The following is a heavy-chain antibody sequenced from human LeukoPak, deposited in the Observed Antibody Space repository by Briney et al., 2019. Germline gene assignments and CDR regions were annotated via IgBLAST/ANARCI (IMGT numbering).Heavy chain of an antibody. V-gene: IGHV3-21*01. CDR2: ISSSRSYI. CDR3: AREAAYEILTGIDY. J-gene: IGHJ4*02. D-gene: IGHD3-9*01. CDR1: GFTFSSYS. Sequence: PGGTLRLSCAASGFTFSSYSMKWVRQASGKGLDWGSSISSSRSYIYYADSVKGRFPISRDNAKNSLYLQMNSLRAEDTAVYYCAREAAYEILTGIDYWGQGTLVTVSS.